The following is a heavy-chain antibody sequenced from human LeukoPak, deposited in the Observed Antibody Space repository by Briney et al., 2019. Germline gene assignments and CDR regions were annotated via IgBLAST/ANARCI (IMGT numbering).Heavy chain of an antibody. CDR1: GFTFSSYA. CDR2: ISYDGSNK. V-gene: IGHV3-30-3*01. CDR3: ARNVGATEYYFDY. D-gene: IGHD1-26*01. Sequence: GGSLRLSCAASGFTFSSYAMHWVRQAPGKGLEWVAVISYDGSNKYYADSVKGRFTISRDNSKNTLYLQMSSLRAEDTAVYYCARNVGATEYYFDYWGQGTLVTVSS. J-gene: IGHJ4*02.